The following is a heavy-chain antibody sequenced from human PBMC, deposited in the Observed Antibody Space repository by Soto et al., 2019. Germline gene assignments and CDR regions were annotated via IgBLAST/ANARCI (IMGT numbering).Heavy chain of an antibody. Sequence: GASVKVSCKASGYTFTSYDINWVRQATGQGLEWMGWMNPNSGNTGYAQKFQGRVTMTRNTSISTAYMELSSLRSEDTAVYYCARSNYEGHYYYYGMDVWGQGTTVTVS. V-gene: IGHV1-8*01. CDR3: ARSNYEGHYYYYGMDV. CDR1: GYTFTSYD. D-gene: IGHD4-4*01. CDR2: MNPNSGNT. J-gene: IGHJ6*02.